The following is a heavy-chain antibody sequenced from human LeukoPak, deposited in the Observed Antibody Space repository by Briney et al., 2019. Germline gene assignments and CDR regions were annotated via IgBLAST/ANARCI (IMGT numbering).Heavy chain of an antibody. D-gene: IGHD2-2*01. CDR2: IPYDGSNK. J-gene: IGHJ4*02. Sequence: GGSLRLSCAASGFTFSTYAMHWVRQAPVKGLEWVAIIPYDGSNKYYADSVKGRFTISRDNSKNTLYLQMNSLRAEDTAVYYCARDKVPKPRYYFDYWGQGTLVTVSS. CDR1: GFTFSTYA. CDR3: ARDKVPKPRYYFDY. V-gene: IGHV3-30-3*01.